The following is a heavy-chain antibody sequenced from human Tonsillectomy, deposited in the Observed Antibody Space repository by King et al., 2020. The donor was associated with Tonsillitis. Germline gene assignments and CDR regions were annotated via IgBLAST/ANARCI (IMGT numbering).Heavy chain of an antibody. V-gene: IGHV4-4*07. CDR1: GVSISNFY. CDR3: ARLQYYDSSGYPSGYMDV. D-gene: IGHD3-22*01. Sequence: VQLQESGPGLVKPSETLSLTCTVSGVSISNFYWSWIRQPAGKGLEWVGRIYTSESANYNPSLKSRVTMSVDTSKNQFSLRLNSVTAADTAVYYCARLQYYDSSGYPSGYMDVWGKGTTVTVSS. J-gene: IGHJ6*03. CDR2: IYTSESA.